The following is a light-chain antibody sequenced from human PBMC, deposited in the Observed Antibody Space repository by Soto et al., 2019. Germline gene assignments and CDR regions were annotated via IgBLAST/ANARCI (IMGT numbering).Light chain of an antibody. CDR3: QAWDSSSHYV. CDR2: XDS. CDR1: KLGDKY. J-gene: IGLJ1*01. Sequence: SYELTQPPSVSVSPGQTASITCSGDKLGDKYACWYQQKPGQSPVLVIYXDSKRPSGIPERFSGSNSGNTATLTISGTQAMDEADYYCQAWDSSSHYVFGTGTKLTVL. V-gene: IGLV3-1*01.